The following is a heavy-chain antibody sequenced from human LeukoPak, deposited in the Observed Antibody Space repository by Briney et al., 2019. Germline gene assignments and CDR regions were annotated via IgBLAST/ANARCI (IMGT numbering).Heavy chain of an antibody. D-gene: IGHD4-17*01. Sequence: SETLSLTCAVYAGSFSNYYWSWIRQPPGKGLEWIGEIYHSGSTNYNPSLKSRVTISVDTSKNQFSLKLSSVTAADTAMYYCARGSFDYGDYQIFDYWGQGTLVTVSS. V-gene: IGHV4-34*01. CDR3: ARGSFDYGDYQIFDY. CDR1: AGSFSNYY. CDR2: IYHSGST. J-gene: IGHJ4*02.